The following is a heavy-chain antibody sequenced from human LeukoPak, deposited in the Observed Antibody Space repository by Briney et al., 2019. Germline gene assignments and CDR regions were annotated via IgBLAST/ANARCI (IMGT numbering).Heavy chain of an antibody. CDR1: GYTLTELS. V-gene: IGHV1-24*01. CDR3: ATCAMVRGVIITQAFDI. Sequence: ASVTVSFKVSGYTLTELSLHWVRQAPGKGLAWMGGFDPEDGETIYAQKFQGRVTMTEDTSTDTAYMELSSLRSEDTAVYYCATCAMVRGVIITQAFDIWGQGTMVTVSS. CDR2: FDPEDGET. J-gene: IGHJ3*02. D-gene: IGHD3-10*01.